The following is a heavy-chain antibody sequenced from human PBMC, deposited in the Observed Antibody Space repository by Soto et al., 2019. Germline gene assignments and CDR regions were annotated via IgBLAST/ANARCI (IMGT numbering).Heavy chain of an antibody. Sequence: GGSLRLSCAASGFTLSAYAMTWVRQAPGKGLEWVSTVTSSGSRTFYAASVKGRFTISGDSSNNTVYLQMNSLRVEDTAIYYCAKAPPRGDFLSVPDSWGQGALVTVSS. CDR1: GFTLSAYA. D-gene: IGHD2-21*01. CDR2: VTSSGSRT. CDR3: AKAPPRGDFLSVPDS. V-gene: IGHV3-23*05. J-gene: IGHJ4*02.